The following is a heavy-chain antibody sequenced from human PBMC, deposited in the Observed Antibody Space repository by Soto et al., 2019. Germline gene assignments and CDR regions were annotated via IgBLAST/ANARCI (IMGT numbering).Heavy chain of an antibody. D-gene: IGHD3-3*01. J-gene: IGHJ5*02. CDR1: GGSISSSSYY. V-gene: IGHV4-39*01. CDR2: IYYSGST. CDR3: ARQSPGSTTIFGVLICLLGCFGP. Sequence: SETLSLTCTVAGGSISSSSYYWGWIRQPPGKGLEWIGSIYYSGSTYYNPSLKSRVTISVDTSKNQFSLKLSSVTAADTAVYYCARQSPGSTTIFGVLICLLGCFGPWGKGTMVPVS.